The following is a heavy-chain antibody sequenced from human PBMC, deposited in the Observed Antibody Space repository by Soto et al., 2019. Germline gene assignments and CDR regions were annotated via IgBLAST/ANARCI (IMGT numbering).Heavy chain of an antibody. CDR1: GFTFSNAW. CDR3: ARDYYYTIDH. J-gene: IGHJ4*02. Sequence: EVQLVESGGGLVQRGGSLRLSCVASGFTFSNAWMHWVRQAPGKGLECVSRINSDGSGTVYADSVKGRFTISRDNAKNTLYLQMNSLRDEDTAVYYCARDYYYTIDHWGQGTLVTVSS. V-gene: IGHV3-74*01. D-gene: IGHD3-22*01. CDR2: INSDGSGT.